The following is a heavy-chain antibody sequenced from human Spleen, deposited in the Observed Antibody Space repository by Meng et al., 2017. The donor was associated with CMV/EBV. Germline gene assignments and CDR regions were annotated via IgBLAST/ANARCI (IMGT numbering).Heavy chain of an antibody. V-gene: IGHV5-51*01. CDR3: ARKGRHCSSTSCYTQPLNWFDP. D-gene: IGHD2-2*02. CDR2: IYPGASDT. CDR1: SS. Sequence: SSIGWLRQMPEKRLALMVIIYPGASDTRYRPSFQGQVTISADKSISTAYLQWSSLKASDTAMYYCARKGRHCSSTSCYTQPLNWFDPWGQGTLVTVSS. J-gene: IGHJ5*02.